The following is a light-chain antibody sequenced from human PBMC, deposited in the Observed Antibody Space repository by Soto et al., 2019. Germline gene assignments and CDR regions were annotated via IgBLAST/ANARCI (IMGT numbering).Light chain of an antibody. CDR1: QSISSC. Sequence: DIQLTQSPSFLSSSVGDRVTLTCRASQSISSCLAWYQQKPGKAPKLLIYAASTLQTGVPSRFSGSGSGTEFTLTISSLQPEDFATYYCQQLNSYPLTFGGGTKVDIK. J-gene: IGKJ3*01. CDR3: QQLNSYPLT. V-gene: IGKV1-9*01. CDR2: AAS.